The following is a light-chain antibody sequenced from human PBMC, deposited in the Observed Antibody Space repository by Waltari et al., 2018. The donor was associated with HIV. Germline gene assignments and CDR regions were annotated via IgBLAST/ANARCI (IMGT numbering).Light chain of an antibody. CDR3: CSYRGSNTWV. Sequence: QSALTQPASVSGSPGQSITVSCTGTSSDVGTYDLVSWYQQHPGKAPKLMIYEVTKLPSGVSNRFSGSKSGNTASLTVSGLQADDEAEYYCCSYRGSNTWVFGGGTKVTVL. CDR2: EVT. J-gene: IGLJ3*02. CDR1: SSDVGTYDL. V-gene: IGLV2-23*02.